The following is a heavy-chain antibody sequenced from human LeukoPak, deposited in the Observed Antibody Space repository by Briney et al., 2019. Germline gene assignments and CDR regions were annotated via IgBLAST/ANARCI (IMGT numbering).Heavy chain of an antibody. J-gene: IGHJ4*02. V-gene: IGHV4-39*01. D-gene: IGHD3-3*01. CDR3: ASLEWLYTPFDY. CDR2: IYYSGST. Sequence: PSETLSLTCTVSGGSLSSSSYYWVWIRQPPGKGLEWIGSIYYSGSTYYNPSLKSRVTISVDTSKNQFSLKLSSVTAADTAVYYCASLEWLYTPFDYWGQGTLVTVSS. CDR1: GGSLSSSSYY.